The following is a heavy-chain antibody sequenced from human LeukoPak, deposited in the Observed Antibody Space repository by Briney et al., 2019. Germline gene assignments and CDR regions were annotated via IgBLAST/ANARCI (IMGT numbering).Heavy chain of an antibody. V-gene: IGHV4-34*01. CDR2: INHSGST. Sequence: SETLSLTCAVYGGSFSGYYWSWIRQPPGKGLEWIGEINHSGSTTYNPSLKSRVTISVDTSKNQFSLKLSAVTAADTAVYYCARGYCSSTSCYRLNYYYYMDVWGKGTTVTVSS. D-gene: IGHD2-2*02. J-gene: IGHJ6*03. CDR3: ARGYCSSTSCYRLNYYYYMDV. CDR1: GGSFSGYY.